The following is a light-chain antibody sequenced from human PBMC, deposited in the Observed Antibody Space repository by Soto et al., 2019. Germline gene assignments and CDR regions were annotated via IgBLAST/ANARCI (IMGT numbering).Light chain of an antibody. CDR3: QQYGSSPVT. J-gene: IGKJ1*01. V-gene: IGKV3-20*01. Sequence: EIVLTQSPGTLSLSPGERATLSCRASQSVSYSYLAWYQQKPGQAPRLLIYGASSRATGIPDRFSGSGSGTDFTLTISRLEPEHFAVYYCQQYGSSPVTFGQGTKVEIK. CDR1: QSVSYSY. CDR2: GAS.